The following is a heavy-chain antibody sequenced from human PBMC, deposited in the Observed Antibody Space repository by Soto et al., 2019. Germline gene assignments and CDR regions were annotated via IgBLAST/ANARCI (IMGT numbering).Heavy chain of an antibody. J-gene: IGHJ5*02. CDR3: ARGGRRYYYDSSGEYNWFDP. V-gene: IGHV5-51*01. CDR1: GYSFTSYW. D-gene: IGHD3-22*01. Sequence: GESLKISCKGSGYSFTSYWIGWVRQMPGKGLEWMGIIYPGDSDTRYSPSFQGQVTVSADKSISTAYLQWSSLKAPDTAMYYCARGGRRYYYDSSGEYNWFDPWGQGTLVTVSS. CDR2: IYPGDSDT.